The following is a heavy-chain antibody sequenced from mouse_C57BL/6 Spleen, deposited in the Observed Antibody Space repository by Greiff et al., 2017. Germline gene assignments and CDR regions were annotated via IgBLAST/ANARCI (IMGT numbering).Heavy chain of an antibody. D-gene: IGHD2-1*01. V-gene: IGHV5-15*01. CDR3: ARAEAGGKYFDY. CDR2: ISNLAYSI. CDR1: GFTFSDYG. J-gene: IGHJ2*01. Sequence: EVQVVESGGGLVQPGGSLKLSCAASGFTFSDYGMAWVRQAPRKGPEWVAFISNLAYSIYYADTVTGRFTISRENAKNTLYLEMSSLRSEDTAMYYCARAEAGGKYFDYWGQGTTLTVSS.